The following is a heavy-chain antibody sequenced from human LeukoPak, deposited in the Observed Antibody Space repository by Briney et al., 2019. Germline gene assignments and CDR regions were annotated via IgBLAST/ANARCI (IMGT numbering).Heavy chain of an antibody. CDR2: IRYDGSNK. Sequence: GGSLRLSCAASGFTFSSYWMSWVRQAPGKGLEWVAFIRYDGSNKYYADSVKGRFTISRDNSKNTLYLQMNSLRAEDTAVYYCAKVRLAAAGLFDYWGQGTLVTVSS. V-gene: IGHV3-30*02. D-gene: IGHD6-13*01. CDR3: AKVRLAAAGLFDY. CDR1: GFTFSSYW. J-gene: IGHJ4*02.